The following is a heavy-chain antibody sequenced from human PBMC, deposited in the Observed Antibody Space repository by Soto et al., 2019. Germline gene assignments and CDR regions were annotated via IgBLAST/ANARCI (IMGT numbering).Heavy chain of an antibody. CDR2: IIPIFGTA. Sequence: GASVKVSCKASGGTFSSYAISWVRQAPGQGLEWMGGIIPIFGTANYAQKFQGRVTITADESTSTAYMELRSLRSDDTAVYYCARVHCTNGVCYDNWFDPWGQGTLVTVSS. CDR1: GGTFSSYA. V-gene: IGHV1-69*13. J-gene: IGHJ5*02. D-gene: IGHD2-8*01. CDR3: ARVHCTNGVCYDNWFDP.